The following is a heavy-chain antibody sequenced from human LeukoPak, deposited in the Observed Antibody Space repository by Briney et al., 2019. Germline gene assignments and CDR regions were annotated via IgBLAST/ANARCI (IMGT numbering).Heavy chain of an antibody. Sequence: SETLSLTCTVSGGSISSSSYYWGWIRQPPGKGLEWIGSIYYSGSTYYNPSLKSRVTISVDTSKNQFSLKLSSVTAADTAVYYCARDPGYCSGGSCYSMRARIYYYGMDVWGQGTTVTVSS. D-gene: IGHD2-15*01. J-gene: IGHJ6*02. CDR1: GGSISSSSYY. CDR3: ARDPGYCSGGSCYSMRARIYYYGMDV. V-gene: IGHV4-39*07. CDR2: IYYSGST.